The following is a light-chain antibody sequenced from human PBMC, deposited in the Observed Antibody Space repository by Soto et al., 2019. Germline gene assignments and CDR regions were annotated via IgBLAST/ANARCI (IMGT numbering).Light chain of an antibody. J-gene: IGKJ4*01. CDR3: LQYRNFPLT. V-gene: IGKV1-33*01. Sequence: DIQMTQSPSSLSASVGDRVTITCQASQDISNYLNWYQQKPGKAPNLLIYDAFNLETGVPSRFSGGRSGTDFTFTISSLQPEDISTYYCLQYRNFPLTFGGGTKVDIK. CDR2: DAF. CDR1: QDISNY.